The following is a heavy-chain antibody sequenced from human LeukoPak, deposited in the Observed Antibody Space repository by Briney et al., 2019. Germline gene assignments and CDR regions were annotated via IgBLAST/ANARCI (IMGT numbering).Heavy chain of an antibody. J-gene: IGHJ5*02. CDR3: ARDPWFGEFPNSWFDP. CDR1: GYTFTGYY. V-gene: IGHV1-2*02. CDR2: INPNSGGT. D-gene: IGHD3-10*01. Sequence: ASVKVSCKASGYTFTGYYMHWARQAPGQGLEWMGWINPNSGGTNYAQKFQGRVTMTRDTSISTAYMELSRLRSDDTAVYYCARDPWFGEFPNSWFDPWGQGTLVTVSS.